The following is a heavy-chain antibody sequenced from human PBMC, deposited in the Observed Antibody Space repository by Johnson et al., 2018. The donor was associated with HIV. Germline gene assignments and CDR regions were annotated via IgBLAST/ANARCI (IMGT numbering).Heavy chain of an antibody. CDR3: AKAFSTFHDAFDI. D-gene: IGHD2/OR15-2a*01. V-gene: IGHV3-23*04. Sequence: VQLVESGGDLVQPGGSLRLSCAASGFTFSSYAMSWVRQAPGKGLEWVSATTPSGGGTYYADSVKGRFTISRDNSKNTLFLQMNSLRAEDTAVYFCAKAFSTFHDAFDIWGQGTMVTVSS. J-gene: IGHJ3*02. CDR1: GFTFSSYA. CDR2: TTPSGGGT.